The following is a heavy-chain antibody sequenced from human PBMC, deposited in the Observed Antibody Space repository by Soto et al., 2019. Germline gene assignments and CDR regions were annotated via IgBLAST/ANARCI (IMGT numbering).Heavy chain of an antibody. Sequence: PSETLSLTCTVSGDSVSSGGYSWSWIRQHPGKGLEWIGYIFYSGSTSYNPSLKSRVTISVDTSKNQFSLKLSSVTAADTAVYYCARVDRTGTTKYLDYWGQGTLVTVSS. CDR1: GDSVSSGGYS. CDR2: IFYSGST. CDR3: ARVDRTGTTKYLDY. J-gene: IGHJ4*02. V-gene: IGHV4-31*03. D-gene: IGHD1-7*01.